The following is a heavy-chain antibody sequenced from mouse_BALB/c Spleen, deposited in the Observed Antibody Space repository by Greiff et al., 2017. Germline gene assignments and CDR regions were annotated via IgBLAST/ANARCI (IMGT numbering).Heavy chain of an antibody. Sequence: VQRVESGPGLVAPSQSLSITCTVSGFSLTSYGVHWVRQPPGKGLEWLGVIWAGGSTNYNSALMSRLSISKDNSKSQVFLKMNSLQTDDTAMYYCASSANWDGFAYWGQGTLVTVSA. CDR2: IWAGGST. CDR3: ASSANWDGFAY. CDR1: GFSLTSYG. D-gene: IGHD4-1*01. J-gene: IGHJ3*01. V-gene: IGHV2-9*02.